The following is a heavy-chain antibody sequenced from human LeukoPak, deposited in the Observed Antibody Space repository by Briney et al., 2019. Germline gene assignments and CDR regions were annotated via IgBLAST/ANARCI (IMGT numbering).Heavy chain of an antibody. CDR2: IYYSGST. J-gene: IGHJ4*02. CDR1: GGSISSSNW. CDR3: AREDHYYDSSGYYDY. V-gene: IGHV4-4*02. D-gene: IGHD3-22*01. Sequence: SGTLSLTCAVSGGSISSSNWWSWVRQPPGKGLEWIGYIYYSGSTNYNPSLKSRVTISVDTSKNQFSLKLSSVTAADTAVYYCAREDHYYDSSGYYDYWGQGTLVTVSS.